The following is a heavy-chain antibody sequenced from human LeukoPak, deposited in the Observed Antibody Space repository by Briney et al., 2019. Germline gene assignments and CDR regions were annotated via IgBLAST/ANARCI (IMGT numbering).Heavy chain of an antibody. Sequence: GGSLRLSCAASGFTFSSYAMSWVRQAPGKGLEWVSYISSSGSTIYYADSVKGRFTISRDNAKNSLYLQMNSLRAEDTAVYYCARDSLARPLGYWGQGTLVTVSS. D-gene: IGHD6-6*01. J-gene: IGHJ4*02. V-gene: IGHV3-48*04. CDR2: ISSSGSTI. CDR3: ARDSLARPLGY. CDR1: GFTFSSYA.